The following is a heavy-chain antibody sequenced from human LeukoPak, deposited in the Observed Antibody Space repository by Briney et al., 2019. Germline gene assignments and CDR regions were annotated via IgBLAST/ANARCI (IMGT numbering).Heavy chain of an antibody. CDR3: TRGYYYDSSGEYYFDY. CDR2: VSGSGGTT. CDR1: GFTFSNYA. D-gene: IGHD3-22*01. Sequence: PGGSLRLSCAASGFTFSNYAMSWVRQAPGKGLEWGSAVSGSGGTTYYADSVKGRFTVSRDNSKNTLFLQMNRLKPEDTAVYYCTRGYYYDSSGEYYFDYWGQGTLVTVSS. J-gene: IGHJ4*02. V-gene: IGHV3-23*01.